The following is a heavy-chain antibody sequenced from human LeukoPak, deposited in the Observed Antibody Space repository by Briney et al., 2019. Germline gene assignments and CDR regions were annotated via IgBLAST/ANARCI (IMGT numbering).Heavy chain of an antibody. CDR3: ARSYSSGWDFES. CDR1: GDSVSSNSAA. CDR2: TYYRSKWYN. D-gene: IGHD6-19*01. Sequence: SQTLSLTCAISGDSVSSNSAAWNWIRQSPSRGLEWLGRTYYRSKWYNDYALSVKSRISVNPDTSKKQFSLQLNSVTPEDTAVYYCARSYSSGWDFESWGQGTLVTVSS. J-gene: IGHJ4*02. V-gene: IGHV6-1*01.